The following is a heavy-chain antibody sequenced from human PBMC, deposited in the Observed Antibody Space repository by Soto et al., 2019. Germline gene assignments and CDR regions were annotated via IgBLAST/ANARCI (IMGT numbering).Heavy chain of an antibody. Sequence: SETLSLTCAVYGGSFSGYYWSWIRQPPGKGLEWIGEINHSGSTNYNPSLKSRVTISVDTSKNQFSLKLSSVTAADTAVYYCARVDRPYYYDPRNSPYFFDYWGQGSLVTVSS. D-gene: IGHD3-22*01. V-gene: IGHV4-34*01. CDR2: INHSGST. CDR1: GGSFSGYY. CDR3: ARVDRPYYYDPRNSPYFFDY. J-gene: IGHJ4*02.